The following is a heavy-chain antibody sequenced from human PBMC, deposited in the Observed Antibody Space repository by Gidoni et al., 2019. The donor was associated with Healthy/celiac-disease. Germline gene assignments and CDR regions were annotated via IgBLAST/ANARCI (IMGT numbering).Heavy chain of an antibody. CDR3: AREFPLFDGYNYGMDV. D-gene: IGHD3-3*01. CDR1: GYTFTSYA. V-gene: IGHV1-3*01. CDR2: INAGNGNT. J-gene: IGHJ6*02. Sequence: QVQLVQSGAEVKKPGASVKVSCKASGYTFTSYAMHWVRQDPGQRLEWMGWINAGNGNTKYSQKFQGRVTITRDTSASTAYMELSSLRSEDTAVYYCAREFPLFDGYNYGMDVWGQGTTVTVSS.